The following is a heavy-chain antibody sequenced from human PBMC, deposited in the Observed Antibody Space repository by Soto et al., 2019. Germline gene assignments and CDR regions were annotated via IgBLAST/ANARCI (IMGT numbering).Heavy chain of an antibody. CDR3: AKDAQGIAAAVGWFDP. V-gene: IGHV3-30*18. D-gene: IGHD6-13*01. Sequence: QVQLVESGGGVVQPGRSLRLSCAASGFTFSSYGMHWVRQAPGKGLEWVAVISYDGSNKYYADSVKGRFTISRDNSKNTLYLQMSSLRAEDTAVYYCAKDAQGIAAAVGWFDPWGQGTLVTVSS. CDR1: GFTFSSYG. CDR2: ISYDGSNK. J-gene: IGHJ5*02.